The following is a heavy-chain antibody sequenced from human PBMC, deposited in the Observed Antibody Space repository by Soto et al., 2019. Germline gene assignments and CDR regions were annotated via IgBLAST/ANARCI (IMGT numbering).Heavy chain of an antibody. Sequence: QVQLVQSAAEVKNPGASVKVSCKASGYTFTKYGIGWVRQAPGQGLAWMGWISGYNGNTNYAQNLQGRVTMTPDTSTSTGYMELRGLRSDDTAVYYCAREVASAGGEYDYWGQGTLVTVSS. D-gene: IGHD6-13*01. CDR1: GYTFTKYG. CDR2: ISGYNGNT. J-gene: IGHJ4*02. V-gene: IGHV1-18*01. CDR3: AREVASAGGEYDY.